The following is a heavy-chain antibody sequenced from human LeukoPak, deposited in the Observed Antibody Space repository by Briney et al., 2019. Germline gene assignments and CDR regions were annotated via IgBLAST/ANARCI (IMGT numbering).Heavy chain of an antibody. J-gene: IGHJ6*02. CDR3: AALTVTGYYGMDV. CDR2: IVVGSGNT. V-gene: IGHV1-58*02. CDR1: GFTFTSSA. D-gene: IGHD4-17*01. Sequence: ASVKVSCKASGFTFTSSAMQWVRQARGQRLEWIGWIVVGSGNTNYAQKFQERVTITRDMSTSTAYMELSSLRSEDTAVYYCAALTVTGYYGMDVWGQGTTVTVSS.